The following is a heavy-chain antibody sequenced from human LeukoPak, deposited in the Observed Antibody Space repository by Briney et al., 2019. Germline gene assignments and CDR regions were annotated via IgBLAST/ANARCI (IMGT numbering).Heavy chain of an antibody. J-gene: IGHJ4*02. CDR2: IFYSGAT. V-gene: IGHV4-39*01. CDR1: GDSISINYN. Sequence: SETLSLTCTVSGDSISINYNWGWIRQPPGKGLEWIGSIFYSGATYYSPSLKSRVTISVDTSKNQFPLKLSSMTAADTAVYYCVRHRQWLLFPYCWGQGTLVTVSS. CDR3: VRHRQWLLFPYC. D-gene: IGHD6-19*01.